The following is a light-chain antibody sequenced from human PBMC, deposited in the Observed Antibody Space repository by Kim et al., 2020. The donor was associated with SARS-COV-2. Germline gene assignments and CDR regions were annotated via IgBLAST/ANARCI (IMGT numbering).Light chain of an antibody. J-gene: IGLJ2*01. CDR2: RDK. V-gene: IGLV3-9*01. Sequence: SVALGQTATSPGGGNNIENKNVHWYQQRPGQAPVLVMYRDKKRPSGIPERLSGSNSGNTATLTINRVEAGDEGDYYCQVWDSRTVVFGGGTQLTVL. CDR3: QVWDSRTVV. CDR1: NIENKN.